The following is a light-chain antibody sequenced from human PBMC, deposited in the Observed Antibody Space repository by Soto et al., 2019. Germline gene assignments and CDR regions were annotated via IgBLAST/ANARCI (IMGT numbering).Light chain of an antibody. J-gene: IGKJ2*01. CDR3: QQYNSQYT. CDR1: QSISSW. Sequence: DIQMTQSPSTLSASVGDRVTITCRASQSISSWLAWYQQKPGKAPKLLIYKASSLESGVPSRFNGSGSGKEFTLTISRLQPDDFATYYCQQYNSQYTFGQGTKLEIK. CDR2: KAS. V-gene: IGKV1-5*03.